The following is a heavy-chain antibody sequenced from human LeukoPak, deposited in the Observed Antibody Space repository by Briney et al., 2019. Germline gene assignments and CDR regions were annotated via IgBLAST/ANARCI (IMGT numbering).Heavy chain of an antibody. V-gene: IGHV3-23*01. Sequence: GGSLRLSCAASGFTFSSYAMSWVRQAPGRGLEWVSGISGSGGSTYYADSVKGRFTISRDNSKNTLYLQMNSLRAEDTAVYYCAKEVVVAGRSYYYYGMDVWGQGTTVTVSS. CDR1: GFTFSSYA. J-gene: IGHJ6*02. CDR2: ISGSGGST. CDR3: AKEVVVAGRSYYYYGMDV. D-gene: IGHD6-19*01.